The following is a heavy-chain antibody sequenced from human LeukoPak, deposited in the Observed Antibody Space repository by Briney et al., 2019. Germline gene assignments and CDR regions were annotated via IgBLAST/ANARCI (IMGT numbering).Heavy chain of an antibody. D-gene: IGHD3-9*01. CDR2: IYHSGST. J-gene: IGHJ4*02. Sequence: SETLSLTCAVSGYSISSGYYWGWIRQPPGKGLEWIGSIYHSGSTYYNPSLKSRVTISVDTSKNQFPLKLSSVTAADTVVYYCARQAGYFDWLDYWGQGTLVTVSS. V-gene: IGHV4-38-2*01. CDR3: ARQAGYFDWLDY. CDR1: GYSISSGYY.